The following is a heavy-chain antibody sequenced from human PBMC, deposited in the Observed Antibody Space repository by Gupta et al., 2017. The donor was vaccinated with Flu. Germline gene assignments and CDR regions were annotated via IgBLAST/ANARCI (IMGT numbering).Heavy chain of an antibody. D-gene: IGHD6-25*01. CDR3: AKGIVAARSSYYGMDV. CDR1: GFTFSSYA. Sequence: ELQLLESGGGLVQSGGSLRLSCAASGFTFSSYAMSWVRQAPGKGLEWVSTISGSDGSTYYADSVGGRFTISRDSSKNTLYVQMNSLRAEDTAVYYCAKGIVAARSSYYGMDVWGQGTTVTVSS. J-gene: IGHJ6*02. CDR2: ISGSDGST. V-gene: IGHV3-23*01.